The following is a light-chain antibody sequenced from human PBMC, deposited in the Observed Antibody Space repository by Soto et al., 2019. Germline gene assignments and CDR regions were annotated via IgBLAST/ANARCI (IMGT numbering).Light chain of an antibody. V-gene: IGKV3-15*01. Sequence: DIGMTQSPATLSVSQGERATLSCMASQSVSSNLALYQQKPGQAPRLLIYGASTRATGIPARFSGSGSGTEFTLTISSLQSEDFAVYYCQQYNNWPRITFGQGTRLEI. CDR2: GAS. CDR3: QQYNNWPRIT. J-gene: IGKJ5*01. CDR1: QSVSSN.